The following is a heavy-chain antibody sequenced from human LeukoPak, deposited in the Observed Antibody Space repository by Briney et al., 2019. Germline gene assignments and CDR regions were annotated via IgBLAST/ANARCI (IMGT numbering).Heavy chain of an antibody. CDR2: TKEDGSEK. D-gene: IGHD1-26*01. Sequence: GSLRLSCVASGFTFDNYWMSWVRQAPGKGLEWVAHTKEDGSEKFYVDSVKGRFTISKDSAKKSVYLQMNSLRVEDTAVYYCVRAGWELDYWGQGTLVTVSS. V-gene: IGHV3-7*01. CDR3: VRAGWELDY. J-gene: IGHJ4*02. CDR1: GFTFDNYW.